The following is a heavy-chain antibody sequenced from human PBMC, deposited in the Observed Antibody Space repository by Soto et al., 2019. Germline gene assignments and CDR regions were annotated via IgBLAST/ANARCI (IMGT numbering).Heavy chain of an antibody. CDR2: IWYDGSNK. D-gene: IGHD5-18*01. Sequence: QVQLVESGGGVVQPGRSLRLSCAASGFTFSSYGMHWVRQAPGKGLEWVAVIWYDGSNKYYADSVKGRFTISRDNSKSTLYLQMNSLRAEDTAVYYCARDQRGYSYGAFDYWGQGTLVTVSS. V-gene: IGHV3-33*01. CDR1: GFTFSSYG. CDR3: ARDQRGYSYGAFDY. J-gene: IGHJ4*02.